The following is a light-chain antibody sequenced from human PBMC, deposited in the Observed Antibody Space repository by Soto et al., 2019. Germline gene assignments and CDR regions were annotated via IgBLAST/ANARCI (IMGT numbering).Light chain of an antibody. CDR3: QTWGTGIGV. J-gene: IGLJ3*02. V-gene: IGLV4-69*01. CDR2: LNSDGSH. Sequence: QPVLTQSPSASASLGASVKLTRTLSSGHSSYAIAWHQQQPEKGPRYLMKLNSDGSHNKGDGIPDRFSGSSSGAERYLTISSLQSEDEADYYCQTWGTGIGVFGGGTKLTVL. CDR1: SGHSSYA.